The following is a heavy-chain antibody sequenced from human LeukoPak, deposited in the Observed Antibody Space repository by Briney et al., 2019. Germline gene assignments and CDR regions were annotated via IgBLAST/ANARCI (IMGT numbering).Heavy chain of an antibody. CDR2: IYYSGST. J-gene: IGHJ6*03. D-gene: IGHD2-2*01. Sequence: PSETLPLTCTVSGGSISSSSYYWGWIRQPPGKGLEWIGSIYYSGSTYYNPSLKSRVTISVDTSKNQFSLKLSSVTAADTAVYYCAVVPAARNYYYMDVWGKGTTVTVSS. V-gene: IGHV4-39*01. CDR1: GGSISSSSYY. CDR3: AVVPAARNYYYMDV.